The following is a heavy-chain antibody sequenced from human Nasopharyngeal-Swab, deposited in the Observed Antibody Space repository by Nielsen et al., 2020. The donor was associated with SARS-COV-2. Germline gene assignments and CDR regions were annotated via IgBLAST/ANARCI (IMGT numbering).Heavy chain of an antibody. J-gene: IGHJ4*02. Sequence: GGSLRLSCVASGFTFSRYGMHWVRQAPGKGLEWVAITSYQGSNTYYADPVKGRFTISRDNSKNTLYLQMNSLRAEDTAMYYCAKTSYEVLYQGLVDYWGQGTLVTVSS. CDR3: AKTSYEVLYQGLVDY. CDR1: GFTFSRYG. V-gene: IGHV3-30*18. D-gene: IGHD2-2*02. CDR2: TSYQGSNT.